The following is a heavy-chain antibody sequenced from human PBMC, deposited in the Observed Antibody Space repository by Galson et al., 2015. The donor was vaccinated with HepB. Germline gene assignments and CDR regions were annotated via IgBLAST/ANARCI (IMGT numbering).Heavy chain of an antibody. CDR2: IYYSGTT. Sequence: ETLSLTCTVSGGSISSTNYYWAWIRQPPGKGLEWIGSIYYSGTTYYNPSLKSRVSISVDTSKNQFSLKLSSVIAADTAVYYCARDGTWTWGQGTLVTVSS. D-gene: IGHD1-26*01. CDR1: GGSISSTNYY. J-gene: IGHJ4*02. CDR3: ARDGTWT. V-gene: IGHV4-39*07.